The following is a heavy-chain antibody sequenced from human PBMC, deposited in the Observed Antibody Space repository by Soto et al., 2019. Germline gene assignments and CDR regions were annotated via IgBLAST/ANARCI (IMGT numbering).Heavy chain of an antibody. CDR3: ARRLRLACTCWDSGAFDI. Sequence: QITLQESAPVLVRPTETLKLTCTYSGFSLSTSIEGVGWVRQSPGKALEWLAVIYWYDDKRYMPSLKNRLSITKDTSRRQEVLAMTHMRPMDAGPYHCARRLRLACTCWDSGAFDIWGHGTAVAVS. CDR2: IYWYDDK. V-gene: IGHV2-5*01. CDR1: GFSLSTSIEG. J-gene: IGHJ3*02. D-gene: IGHD1-26*01.